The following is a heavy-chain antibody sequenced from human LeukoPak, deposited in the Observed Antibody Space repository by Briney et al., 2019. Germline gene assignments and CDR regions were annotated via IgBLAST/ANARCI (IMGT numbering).Heavy chain of an antibody. Sequence: GASVKVSCKASGYTLTGYYMHWVRQAPGQGLEWMGWINPNSGGTNYAQKFQGRVTMTRDTSISTAYMELSRLRSDDTAVYYCARASETVRGLDYWGQGTLVTVSS. D-gene: IGHD3-10*01. CDR1: GYTLTGYY. J-gene: IGHJ4*02. CDR3: ARASETVRGLDY. V-gene: IGHV1-2*02. CDR2: INPNSGGT.